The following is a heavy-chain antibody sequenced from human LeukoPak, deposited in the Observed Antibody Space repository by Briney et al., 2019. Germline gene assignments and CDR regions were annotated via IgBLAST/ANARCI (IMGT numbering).Heavy chain of an antibody. CDR1: GGSIPNSNYY. CDR2: IYDVGST. D-gene: IGHD1-26*01. Sequence: SETLSLTCTVSGGSIPNSNYYWGWIRQPPGMGLEWIGSIYDVGSTYYNPSLKSRVTISIDTSKSQFSLRLYSVTAADTALYFCASLGGGYIYFDNWGQGALVTVSS. CDR3: ASLGGGYIYFDN. V-gene: IGHV4-39*01. J-gene: IGHJ4*02.